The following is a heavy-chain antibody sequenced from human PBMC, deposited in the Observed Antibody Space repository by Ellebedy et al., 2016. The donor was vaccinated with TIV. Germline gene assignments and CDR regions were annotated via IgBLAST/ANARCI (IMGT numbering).Heavy chain of an antibody. J-gene: IGHJ4*02. D-gene: IGHD6-13*01. Sequence: KVSCKGFGYSFTDYWIGWVRQMPGKGLEWMGIIYPGDSDISYSPSFQGQVTISADKSISTAYLQWSSLKASDTAMYYCARHAGSWFSGGSKAVVYWGQGTLVTVSS. CDR3: ARHAGSWFSGGSKAVVY. V-gene: IGHV5-51*01. CDR2: IYPGDSDI. CDR1: GYSFTDYW.